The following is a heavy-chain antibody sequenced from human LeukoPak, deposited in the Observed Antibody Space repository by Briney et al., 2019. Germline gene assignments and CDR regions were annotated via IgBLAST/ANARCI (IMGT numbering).Heavy chain of an antibody. D-gene: IGHD5-18*01. CDR2: IYYSGST. J-gene: IGHJ4*02. Sequence: PSETLSLTCTVSGGSISSYYWSWIRQPPGKGLEWIGYIYYSGSTNYNPPLKSRVTISVDTSKNQFSLKLSSVTAADTAVYYCARRVGYSYGNSLDYWGQGTLVTVSS. CDR3: ARRVGYSYGNSLDY. CDR1: GGSISSYY. V-gene: IGHV4-59*08.